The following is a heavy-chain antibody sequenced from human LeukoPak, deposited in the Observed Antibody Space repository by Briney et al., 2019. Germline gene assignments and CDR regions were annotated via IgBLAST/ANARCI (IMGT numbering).Heavy chain of an antibody. V-gene: IGHV1-58*01. CDR1: GFTFTSSA. CDR3: AAARLPKVAGYYYYYMDV. Sequence: ASVKVSCKASGFTFTSSAVQWVRQARGQRLEWIGWIVVGSGNTNYAQKFQERVTITRDMSTSTAYMELSSLRSEDTAVYYCAAARLPKVAGYYYYYMDVWGKGTTVTVSS. CDR2: IVVGSGNT. J-gene: IGHJ6*03. D-gene: IGHD6-25*01.